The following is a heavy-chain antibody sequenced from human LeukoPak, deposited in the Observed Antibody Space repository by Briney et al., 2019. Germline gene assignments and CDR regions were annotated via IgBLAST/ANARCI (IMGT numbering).Heavy chain of an antibody. CDR1: GGSISSYY. V-gene: IGHV4-59*01. Sequence: PSETLSLTCTVSGGSISSYYWSWIRQPPGKGLEWIGYIYYSGSTNYNPSLKSRVTISVDTSKNQFSLKLSSVTAADTAVYYCARDSGYSHFDYWGQGTLVTVSS. J-gene: IGHJ4*02. CDR2: IYYSGST. D-gene: IGHD5-24*01. CDR3: ARDSGYSHFDY.